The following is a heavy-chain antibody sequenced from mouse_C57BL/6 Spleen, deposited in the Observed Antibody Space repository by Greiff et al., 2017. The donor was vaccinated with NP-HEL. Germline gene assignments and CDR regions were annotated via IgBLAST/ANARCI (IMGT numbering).Heavy chain of an antibody. J-gene: IGHJ4*01. V-gene: IGHV5-17*01. D-gene: IGHD2-5*01. CDR3: ARLESNYDYYAMDY. CDR2: ISSGSSTI. CDR1: GFTFSDYG. Sequence: EVHLVESGGGLVKPGGSLKLSCAASGFTFSDYGMHWVRQAPEKGLEWVAYISSGSSTIYYADTVKGRFTISRDNAKNTLFLQMTSLRSEDTAMYYCARLESNYDYYAMDYWGQGTSVTVSS.